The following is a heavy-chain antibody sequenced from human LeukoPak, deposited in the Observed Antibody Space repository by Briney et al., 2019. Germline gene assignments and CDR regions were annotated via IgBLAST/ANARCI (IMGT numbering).Heavy chain of an antibody. CDR3: ATGLTRPLMITFGGVIDGFDY. V-gene: IGHV1-3*01. CDR2: INAGNGNT. Sequence: GASVKVSCKASGYTFTTYAMHWVRQAPGQRLEWMGWINAGNGNTKYSQKFQGRVTMTEDTSTDTAYMELSSLRSEDTAVYYCATGLTRPLMITFGGVIDGFDYWGQGTLVTVSS. D-gene: IGHD3-16*02. CDR1: GYTFTTYA. J-gene: IGHJ4*02.